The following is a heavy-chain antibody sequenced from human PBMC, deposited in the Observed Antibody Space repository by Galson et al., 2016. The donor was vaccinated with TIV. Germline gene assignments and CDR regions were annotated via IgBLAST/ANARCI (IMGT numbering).Heavy chain of an antibody. D-gene: IGHD3-10*01. CDR1: GGSISSSSYR. J-gene: IGHJ4*02. CDR3: ARSPHYLDSGTSYTAGYFDY. Sequence: LSLTCSVSGGSISSSSYRWGWIRQPPGKGLEWIGSISYSGSAYSNPSLKSRVTISLDTSRNQVSLRVTSVTAADTAMYYCARSPHYLDSGTSYTAGYFDYWGQGTLVTVSS. V-gene: IGHV4-39*07. CDR2: ISYSGSA.